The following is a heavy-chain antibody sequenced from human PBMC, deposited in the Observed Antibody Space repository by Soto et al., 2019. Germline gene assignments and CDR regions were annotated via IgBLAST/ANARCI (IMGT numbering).Heavy chain of an antibody. CDR2: IIPIFGTA. J-gene: IGHJ4*02. CDR3: ARGGSSSGGDAY. V-gene: IGHV1-69*13. D-gene: IGHD6-6*01. Sequence: ASVKVSCKASGGTFSSYAISWVRQAPGQGLEWMGGIIPIFGTANYAQKFQGRVTITADESTSTAYMELSSLRSEDTAVYYCARGGSSSGGDAYWGQGTLVTVPS. CDR1: GGTFSSYA.